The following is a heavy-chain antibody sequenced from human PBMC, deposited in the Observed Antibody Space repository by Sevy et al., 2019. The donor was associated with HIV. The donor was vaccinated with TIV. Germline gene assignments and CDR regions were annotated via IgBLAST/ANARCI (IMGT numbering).Heavy chain of an antibody. CDR2: ISYDGSNK. Sequence: GGSLRLSCAASVFTFSSYAMHWVRQAPGKGLEWVAVISYDGSNKYYADSVKGRFTISRDNSKNTLYLQMNSLRAEDTAVYYCARVHGYYDFWSGYYNPGDYGMDVWGQGTTVTVSS. D-gene: IGHD3-3*01. CDR1: VFTFSSYA. CDR3: ARVHGYYDFWSGYYNPGDYGMDV. J-gene: IGHJ6*02. V-gene: IGHV3-30-3*01.